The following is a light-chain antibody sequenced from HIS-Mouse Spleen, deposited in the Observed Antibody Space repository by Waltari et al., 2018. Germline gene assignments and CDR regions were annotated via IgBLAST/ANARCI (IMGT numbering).Light chain of an antibody. V-gene: IGLV3-10*01. CDR3: YSTDSSGNHRV. Sequence: SYELTQPPSVSVSPGQTARITCSGDALPKKYAYWYQQKSGQAPVLVIYEDSKRPSGIPEGFCGSSSGTMATLNISGAQVEDEADYYCYSTDSSGNHRVFGGGTKLTVL. J-gene: IGLJ2*01. CDR2: EDS. CDR1: ALPKKY.